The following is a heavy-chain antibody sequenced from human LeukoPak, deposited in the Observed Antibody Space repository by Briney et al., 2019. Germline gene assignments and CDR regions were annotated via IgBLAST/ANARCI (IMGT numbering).Heavy chain of an antibody. CDR3: ARGGHPGKQWLNY. V-gene: IGHV3-53*01. J-gene: IGHJ4*02. D-gene: IGHD6-19*01. Sequence: PGGSLRLSCAASGFTVSNSYMIWVRQAPGKGLEWVSFIYSGGNTYYADSAKGRFTISRDTSENTLYLQMNSLRVEDTAVYYCARGGHPGKQWLNYWGQGTLVTVSS. CDR2: IYSGGNT. CDR1: GFTVSNSY.